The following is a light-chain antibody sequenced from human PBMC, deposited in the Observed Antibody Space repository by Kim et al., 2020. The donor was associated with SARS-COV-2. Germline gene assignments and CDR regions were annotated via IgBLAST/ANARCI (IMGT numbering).Light chain of an antibody. CDR2: GAS. V-gene: IGKV3D-7*01. J-gene: IGKJ4*01. Sequence: PGERVTLVCRASQSVSSSYLTWYQQKPGQAPRLLIYGASSRATGIPARFSGSGSGTDFTITISSLQPEDFAVYYCQQDYNLLTFGGGTKVDIK. CDR1: QSVSSSY. CDR3: QQDYNLLT.